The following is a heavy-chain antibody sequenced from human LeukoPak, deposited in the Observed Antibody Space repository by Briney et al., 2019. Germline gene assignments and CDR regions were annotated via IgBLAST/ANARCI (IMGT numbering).Heavy chain of an antibody. CDR1: GFNFSSYA. V-gene: IGHV3-30*01. D-gene: IGHD5-18*01. J-gene: IGHJ4*02. CDR2: ISYDGSNK. Sequence: GGSLRLSCVASGFNFSSYAMHWLRQAPGKGTEWVAVISYDGSNKYYADSVKGRFPISRDNSKNTLYLQMNSLRAEDTAVYYCARDTAMAYFDYGGQGTLVTVSS. CDR3: ARDTAMAYFDY.